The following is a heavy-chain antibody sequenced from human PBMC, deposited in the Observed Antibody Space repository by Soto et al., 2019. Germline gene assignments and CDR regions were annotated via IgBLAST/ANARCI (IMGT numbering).Heavy chain of an antibody. V-gene: IGHV3-11*01. CDR1: GFTFSDSY. Sequence: GGSLRLSCAASGFTFSDSYMSWIRQAPGKGLEWISYITFSGNTVYYADSLKGRFTISRDNAKNSLYLQMNRLRAEDTAVYYCARVSWREKYGMDVWGQGTTVTSP. CDR3: ARVSWREKYGMDV. CDR2: ITFSGNTV. J-gene: IGHJ6*02.